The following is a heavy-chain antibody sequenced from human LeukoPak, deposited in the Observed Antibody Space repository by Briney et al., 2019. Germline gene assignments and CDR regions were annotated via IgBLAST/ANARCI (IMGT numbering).Heavy chain of an antibody. CDR3: AGISYSGTWPVGY. J-gene: IGHJ4*02. Sequence: GGSLRLSCVASGFTFSSYAMSWVRQAPGKGLEWVSGISAGGDTTYTADSVRGRFTISRDNSNNTLYLQMNTLTAEDTAVYYCAGISYSGTWPVGYWGQGALLTVTA. CDR1: GFTFSSYA. D-gene: IGHD6-25*01. CDR2: ISAGGDTT. V-gene: IGHV3-23*01.